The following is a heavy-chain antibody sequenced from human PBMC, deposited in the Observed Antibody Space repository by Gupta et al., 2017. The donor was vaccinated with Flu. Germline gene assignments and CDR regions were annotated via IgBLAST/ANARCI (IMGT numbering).Heavy chain of an antibody. J-gene: IGHJ4*02. CDR3: AKDLYTIPGTFDS. V-gene: IGHV3-23*01. CDR1: GFSVSTFA. Sequence: VHLSEAGGGLVQPGGALTLSCAAFGFSVSTFAMGWVRQAPGKGLEWVEGLNHIGETTHYGDSVNGRFTISRDSSKNTLLLQMTSLRAEDTALYYCAKDLYTIPGTFDSWGQGTLVTVSS. D-gene: IGHD6-13*01. CDR2: LNHIGETT.